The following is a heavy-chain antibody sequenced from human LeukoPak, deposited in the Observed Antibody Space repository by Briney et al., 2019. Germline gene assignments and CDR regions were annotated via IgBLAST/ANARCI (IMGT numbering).Heavy chain of an antibody. V-gene: IGHV3-20*01. J-gene: IGHJ5*02. CDR1: GFTFDDYG. D-gene: IGHD6-19*01. Sequence: GGSLRLSCAASGFTFDDYGMSWVRQAPGKGLEWVSGINWNGGSTGYADSVKGRFTISRDNAKNSLYLQMNSLRAEDTALYHCAGVAVAGVYNWFDPWGQGTLVTVSS. CDR3: AGVAVAGVYNWFDP. CDR2: INWNGGST.